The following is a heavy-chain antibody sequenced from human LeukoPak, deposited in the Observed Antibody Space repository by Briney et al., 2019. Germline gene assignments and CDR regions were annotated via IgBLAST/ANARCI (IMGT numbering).Heavy chain of an antibody. CDR1: GYTFTGYY. CDR2: INPNSGGT. V-gene: IGHV1-2*02. D-gene: IGHD2-2*01. Sequence: ASVKVSCKASGYTFTGYYMHWVRQAPGQGLEWMGWINPNSGGTNYAQKFQGRVTMTRDTSISTAYMELSRLRSDDTAVYYCARADTVVVPVADYWGQGTLVTVSS. J-gene: IGHJ4*02. CDR3: ARADTVVVPVADY.